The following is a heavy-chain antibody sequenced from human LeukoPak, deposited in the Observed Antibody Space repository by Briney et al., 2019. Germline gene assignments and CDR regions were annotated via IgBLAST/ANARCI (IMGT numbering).Heavy chain of an antibody. J-gene: IGHJ4*02. CDR3: AKGTGSDYGDPYYFDY. CDR1: GFTFSNAW. Sequence: GGSLRLSCAASGFTFSNAWMSWVRQAPGKGLEWVSSISSSSSYIYYADSVKGRFTISRDNSKNTLYLQMNSLRAEDTAVYYCAKGTGSDYGDPYYFDYWGQGTLVTVSS. CDR2: ISSSSSYI. V-gene: IGHV3-21*04. D-gene: IGHD4-17*01.